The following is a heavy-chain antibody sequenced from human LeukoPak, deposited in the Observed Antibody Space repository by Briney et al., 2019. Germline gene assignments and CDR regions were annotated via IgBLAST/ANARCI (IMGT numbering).Heavy chain of an antibody. J-gene: IGHJ6*04. V-gene: IGHV3-30*18. CDR3: AKDKVPAAYYYGMDV. CDR2: ISYDGSNK. CDR1: GFTFSSYG. D-gene: IGHD2-2*01. Sequence: GGSLRLSCAASGFTFSSYGMHWVRQAPGKGLEWVAVISYDGSNKYYADSVKGRFTISRDNSKNTLYLQMNSLRAEDTAVYYCAKDKVPAAYYYGMDVWGKGTTVTVFS.